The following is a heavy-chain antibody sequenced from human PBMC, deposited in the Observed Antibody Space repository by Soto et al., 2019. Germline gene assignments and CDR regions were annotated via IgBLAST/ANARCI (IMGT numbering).Heavy chain of an antibody. CDR1: GGSFSPFY. Sequence: QVQLQQWGAGLLKPLETLSLTCAVYGGSFSPFYWSWIRQPPGKGLEWIGEINHSGSTNYNPSLKSRVTISVDTSKNQFSLKLSSVTAADTAMYYCARGRDYWGQGTLVTVSS. V-gene: IGHV4-34*01. J-gene: IGHJ4*02. CDR3: ARGRDY. CDR2: INHSGST.